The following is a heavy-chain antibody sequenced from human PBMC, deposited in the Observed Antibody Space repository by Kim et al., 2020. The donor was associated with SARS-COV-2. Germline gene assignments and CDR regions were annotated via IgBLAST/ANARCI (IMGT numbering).Heavy chain of an antibody. CDR1: GGSISSYY. CDR2: IYYSGST. D-gene: IGHD2-2*01. V-gene: IGHV4-59*01. CDR3: SRGDVVPAAIVEYFDL. J-gene: IGHJ2*01. Sequence: SETLSLTCTVTGGSISSYYWSWIRQPPGKGLEWIGYIYYSGSTNYNPSLKSRVTISVDTSKNLFSLKLSSVTAADTAVHYCSRGDVVPAAIVEYFDLWGR.